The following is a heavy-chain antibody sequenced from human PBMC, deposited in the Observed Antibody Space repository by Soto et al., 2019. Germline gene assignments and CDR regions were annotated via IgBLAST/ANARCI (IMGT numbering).Heavy chain of an antibody. CDR1: GVTFTSYL. CDR3: VRDRGYPDSFDI. Sequence: PGGSLKLSFADSGVTFTSYLMHWVRHAPGKGLVWVSRISGDGSSTNYADSVKGRFTTSRDNAKNTLFLEMNSLRAEDTSVYFCVRDRGYPDSFDIWGPGTLVTVSS. J-gene: IGHJ3*02. D-gene: IGHD3-10*01. V-gene: IGHV3-74*01. CDR2: ISGDGSST.